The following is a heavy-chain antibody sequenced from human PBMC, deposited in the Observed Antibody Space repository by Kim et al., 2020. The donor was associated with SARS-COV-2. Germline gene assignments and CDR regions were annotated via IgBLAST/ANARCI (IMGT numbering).Heavy chain of an antibody. CDR3: ARCGDYVVGESDY. V-gene: IGHV4-30-2*04. Sequence: PSLESRVTISGDTPKTPFALKLSSVTAADTAVYYCARCGDYVVGESDYWGQGTLVTVSS. D-gene: IGHD4-17*01. J-gene: IGHJ4*02.